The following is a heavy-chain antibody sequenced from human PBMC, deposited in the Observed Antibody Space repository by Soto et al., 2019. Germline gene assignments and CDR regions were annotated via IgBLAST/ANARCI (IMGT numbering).Heavy chain of an antibody. J-gene: IGHJ5*02. V-gene: IGHV4-30-2*01. CDR1: GGSIGGVGYS. CDR3: ASAQFYSGSGNYNSLMFDA. Sequence: QLQLQESGSGLVKTSQTLSLTCAVSGGSIGGVGYSWSWIRQPPGGGLEWIGYMYHSGTFLKSPSLRFPRTMSPDMSRIQSSLPLNSMAAADTAVYYCASAQFYSGSGNYNSLMFDAWGQGIQVTVSS. CDR2: MYHSGTF. D-gene: IGHD3-10*01.